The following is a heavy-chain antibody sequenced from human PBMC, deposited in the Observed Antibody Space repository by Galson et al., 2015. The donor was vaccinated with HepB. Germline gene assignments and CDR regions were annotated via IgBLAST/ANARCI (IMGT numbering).Heavy chain of an antibody. CDR3: AKAGGWLGDYKLYGMDI. V-gene: IGHV3-43*01. J-gene: IGHJ6*02. D-gene: IGHD6-19*01. CDR2: ITWDGDVT. Sequence: SLRLSCAASGFTFHDFTMHWVRQRPGRSLEWVSLITWDGDVTYYANSVKGRFTISRDNKRDSLFLQMNSLRSDDTALYYCAKAGGWLGDYKLYGMDIWGQGTTVTVFS. CDR1: GFTFHDFT.